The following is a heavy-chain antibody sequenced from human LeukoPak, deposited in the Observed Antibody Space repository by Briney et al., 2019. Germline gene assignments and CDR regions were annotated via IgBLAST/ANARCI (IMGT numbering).Heavy chain of an antibody. J-gene: IGHJ4*02. CDR1: GFTFISYS. D-gene: IGHD2-15*01. Sequence: GGSLRLSCAASGFTFISYSMNWVRQAPGKGLEWVSYISSSSSTIYYADSVKGRFTISRDNTKNSLYLQMNSLRAEDTDVYYCARSYCSGGSCTQIDYWGQGTLVTVSS. CDR3: ARSYCSGGSCTQIDY. V-gene: IGHV3-48*01. CDR2: ISSSSSTI.